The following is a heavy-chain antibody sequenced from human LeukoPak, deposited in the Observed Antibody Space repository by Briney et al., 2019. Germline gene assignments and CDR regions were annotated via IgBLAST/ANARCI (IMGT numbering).Heavy chain of an antibody. Sequence: GGSLRLSCAASGLTFRSYAMNWVRQAPGKGLEWVSAISGSGGSTYYADSVKGRFTISRDNSKNTLYLQMNSLRAEDTAVYYCAKGGDGYTHDVDYWGQGTLVTVSS. CDR3: AKGGDGYTHDVDY. CDR1: GLTFRSYA. CDR2: ISGSGGST. V-gene: IGHV3-23*01. J-gene: IGHJ4*02. D-gene: IGHD5-24*01.